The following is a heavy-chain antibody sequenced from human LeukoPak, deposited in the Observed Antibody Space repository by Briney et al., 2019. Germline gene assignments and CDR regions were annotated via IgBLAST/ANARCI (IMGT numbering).Heavy chain of an antibody. CDR1: GFTFSSYA. CDR3: ARDRVDMVRGVPRFDY. J-gene: IGHJ4*02. V-gene: IGHV3-30-3*01. CDR2: ISYDGSNK. Sequence: GGSLSLSCAASGFTFSSYAMHWVRQAPGKGLEWVAVISYDGSNKYYADSVKGRFTISRDNSKNTLYLQMNSLRAEDTAVYYCARDRVDMVRGVPRFDYWGQGTLVTVSS. D-gene: IGHD3-10*01.